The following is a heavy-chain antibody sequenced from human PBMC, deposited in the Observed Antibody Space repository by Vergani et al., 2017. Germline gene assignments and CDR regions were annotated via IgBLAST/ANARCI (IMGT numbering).Heavy chain of an antibody. CDR2: INPNSGGT. V-gene: IGHV1-2*02. J-gene: IGHJ5*02. CDR1: GYTFTGYY. Sequence: QVQLVQSGAEVKKPGASVKVSCKASGYTFTGYYMHWVRQAPGQGLEWMGWINPNSGGTNYAQQFQGRVTMTRDTSIRTAYMERSSLRSDDTAVYYCAGEGRGIVVTTNWFDPWGQGTLVTVSS. CDR3: AGEGRGIVVTTNWFDP. D-gene: IGHD2-21*01.